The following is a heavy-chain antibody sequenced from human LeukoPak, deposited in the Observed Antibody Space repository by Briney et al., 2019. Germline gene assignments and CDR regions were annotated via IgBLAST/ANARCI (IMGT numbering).Heavy chain of an antibody. D-gene: IGHD6-19*01. CDR2: IYYSGST. J-gene: IGHJ4*02. V-gene: IGHV4-39*01. CDR1: GGSISSSSYS. Sequence: SQILSLTCTVSGGSISSSSYSWGWIRQPPGKGLEWIGNIYYSGSTYYNPSLKSRVTISVDTSKNQFSLKLTSVTAADTAVYYCARHASVSGNWPRPLDSWGQGSLVTVSS. CDR3: ARHASVSGNWPRPLDS.